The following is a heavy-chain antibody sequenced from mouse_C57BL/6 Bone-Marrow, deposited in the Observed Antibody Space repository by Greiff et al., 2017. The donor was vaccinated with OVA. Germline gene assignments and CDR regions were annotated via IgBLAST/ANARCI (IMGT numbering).Heavy chain of an antibody. Sequence: QVHVKQPGAELVKPGASVKMSCKASGYTFTSYWITWVKQRPGQGLEWIGDIYPGSGSTNYNEKFKSKATLTVDTSSSTAYMQLSSLTSEDSAVYYCARGRTRSYWCFDVWGTGTTVTVSS. CDR1: GYTFTSYW. CDR2: IYPGSGST. V-gene: IGHV1-55*01. J-gene: IGHJ1*03. CDR3: ARGRTRSYWCFDV.